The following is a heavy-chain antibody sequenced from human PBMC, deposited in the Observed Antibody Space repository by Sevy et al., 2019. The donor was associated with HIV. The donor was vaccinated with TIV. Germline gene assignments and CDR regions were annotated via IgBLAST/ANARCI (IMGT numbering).Heavy chain of an antibody. CDR1: GYTFTSYD. V-gene: IGHV1-8*01. Sequence: ASVKVSCKASGYTFTSYDINWVRQATGQGLEWMGWMNPNSGNTGYAQTFQGRVTMTRNTSISTAYMELSSLRSEDTAVYYCARGFQCSSTSCYAFDIWGQGTMVTVSS. D-gene: IGHD2-2*01. J-gene: IGHJ3*02. CDR3: ARGFQCSSTSCYAFDI. CDR2: MNPNSGNT.